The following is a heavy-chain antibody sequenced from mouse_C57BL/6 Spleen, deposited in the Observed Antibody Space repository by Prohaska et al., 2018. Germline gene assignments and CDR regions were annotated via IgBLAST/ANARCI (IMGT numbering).Heavy chain of an antibody. CDR2: IKSDGSAI. CDR1: GFTFSGFW. V-gene: IGHV11-2*01. CDR3: MRYGGNYWYFDV. D-gene: IGHD1-1*02. J-gene: IGHJ1*03. Sequence: EVQLLETGGGLVQPGGSRGLSCEGSGFTFSGFWMSWVRQTPGKTLEWIGDIKSDGSAINYAPSIKDRFTIFRDNDKSTLYLQMSNVRSEDTATYFCMRYGGNYWYFDVWGTGTTVTVSS.